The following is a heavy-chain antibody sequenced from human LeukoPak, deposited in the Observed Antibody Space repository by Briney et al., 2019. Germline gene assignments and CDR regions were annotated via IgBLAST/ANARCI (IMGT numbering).Heavy chain of an antibody. CDR3: AKSLDY. CDR2: IKGDGSET. CDR1: GFIFATSW. Sequence: GGSLILSCAASGFIFATSWMDWVRQAPGKGLEWVANIKGDGSETYYGDSAKGRFTVLRDNAKNSLYLQMDSLRVEDTAIYYCAKSLDYWGQGTLVTVSS. J-gene: IGHJ4*02. V-gene: IGHV3-7*01.